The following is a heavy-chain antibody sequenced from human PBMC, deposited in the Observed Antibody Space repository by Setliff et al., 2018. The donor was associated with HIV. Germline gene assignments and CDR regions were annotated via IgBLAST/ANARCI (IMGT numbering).Heavy chain of an antibody. CDR1: GYSFSGYF. Sequence: ASVKVSCKASGYSFSGYFMVWVRQAPGHGLEWMGWINPDSGCTRYAQKFQGRVTMTTDTSLTTALMELYNLTPEDTAVYYGTRGGRVPGHCYFDLGGRGALVTVSS. CDR3: TRGGRVPGHCYFDL. D-gene: IGHD1-1*01. CDR2: INPDSGCT. V-gene: IGHV1-2*02. J-gene: IGHJ2*01.